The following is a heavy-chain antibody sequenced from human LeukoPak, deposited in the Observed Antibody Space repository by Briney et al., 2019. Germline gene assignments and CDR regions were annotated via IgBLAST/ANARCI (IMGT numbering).Heavy chain of an antibody. CDR2: ISAYNGNT. V-gene: IGHV1-18*01. J-gene: IGHJ4*02. CDR1: GYTFTSYG. Sequence: ASVKVSCKASGYTFTSYGISWVRQAPGQGLEWMGWISAYNGNTNYAQKFQGRVTMTEDTSTDTAYMELSSLRSEDTAVYYCATAIMVRGVIPYYFDYWGQGTLVTVSS. D-gene: IGHD3-10*01. CDR3: ATAIMVRGVIPYYFDY.